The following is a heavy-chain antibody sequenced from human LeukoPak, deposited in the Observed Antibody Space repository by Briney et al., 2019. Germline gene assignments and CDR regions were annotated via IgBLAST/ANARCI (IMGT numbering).Heavy chain of an antibody. D-gene: IGHD3/OR15-3a*01. Sequence: PSETLSLTCTVSGYSISSGYYWGWIRQPPGKGLEWIGSIYHSGSTYYNPSLKSRVTISVDTSKNQFSLKLSSVTAADTAVYYCAKPWGTGDYYYMDVWGKGTTVTVSS. V-gene: IGHV4-38-2*02. CDR1: GYSISSGYY. CDR2: IYHSGST. CDR3: AKPWGTGDYYYMDV. J-gene: IGHJ6*03.